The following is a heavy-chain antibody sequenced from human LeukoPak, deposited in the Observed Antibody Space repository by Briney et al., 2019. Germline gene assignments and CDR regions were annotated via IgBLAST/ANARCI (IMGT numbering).Heavy chain of an antibody. V-gene: IGHV1-46*01. CDR2: INPSGGST. CDR3: ASLSAAGTANFDY. J-gene: IGHJ4*02. D-gene: IGHD6-13*01. CDR1: GGTFSSYA. Sequence: GASVKVSCKASGGTFSSYAISWVRQAPGQGLEWMGIINPSGGSTSYAQKFQGRVTMTRDMSTSTVYMELSSLRSEGAAVYYCASLSAAGTANFDYWGQGTLVTVSS.